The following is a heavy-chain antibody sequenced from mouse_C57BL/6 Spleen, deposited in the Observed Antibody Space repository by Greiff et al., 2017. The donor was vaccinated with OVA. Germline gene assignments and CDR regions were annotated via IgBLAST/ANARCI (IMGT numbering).Heavy chain of an antibody. D-gene: IGHD1-1*01. CDR2: INPNNGGT. CDR3: ARTTVSYAMDY. V-gene: IGHV1-26*01. CDR1: GYTFTDYY. J-gene: IGHJ4*01. Sequence: VQLQQSGPELVKPGASVKLSCKASGYTFTDYYMNWVQQSHGKSLEWIGDINPNNGGTSYNQKFKGKATLTVDKSSSTAYMELRSLTSEDSAVYYCARTTVSYAMDYWGQGTSVTVSS.